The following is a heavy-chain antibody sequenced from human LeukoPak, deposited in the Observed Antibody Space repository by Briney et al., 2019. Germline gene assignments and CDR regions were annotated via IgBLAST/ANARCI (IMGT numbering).Heavy chain of an antibody. J-gene: IGHJ4*02. CDR1: GYTFTGYY. CDR3: ARAGIYGDCDTIHY. Sequence: GASVKVSFKASGYTFTGYYLHWVRQAPGQGLEWMGWINPNSGGTNYAQKFRGRVTLTRDTSISTAYMDLSSLRSDDSALYYCARAGIYGDCDTIHYWGQGTLVTVSS. V-gene: IGHV1-2*02. CDR2: INPNSGGT. D-gene: IGHD4-17*01.